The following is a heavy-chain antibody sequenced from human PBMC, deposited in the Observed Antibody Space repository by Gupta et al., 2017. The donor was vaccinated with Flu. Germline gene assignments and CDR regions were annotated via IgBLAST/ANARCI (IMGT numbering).Heavy chain of an antibody. Sequence: QLQLQGSGPGLVKPSETLSLSCTVSGGSLSTSNYSWALIRQPPGQGLEWIGTIFYSGTTYYNPALRSRATMSLDTSRNQFSLKVRSVTAADTAVYYCAGGVGYAAFDFWGQGSLVTVSS. J-gene: IGHJ4*02. D-gene: IGHD2-2*01. CDR1: GGSLSTSNYS. CDR2: IFYSGTT. V-gene: IGHV4-39*01. CDR3: AGGVGYAAFDF.